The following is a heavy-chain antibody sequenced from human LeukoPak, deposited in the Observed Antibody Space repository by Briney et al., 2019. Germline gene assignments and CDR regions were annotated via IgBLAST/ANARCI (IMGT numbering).Heavy chain of an antibody. CDR3: ASLDYDSSGRHDY. D-gene: IGHD3-22*01. CDR2: IYHSGST. Sequence: SETLSLTCAVSGGSISSGGYSWSWIRQPPGKGLEWIGYIYHSGSTYYNPSLKSRVTISVDTSKNQFSLKLSSVTAADTAVYYCASLDYDSSGRHDYWGQGTLVTVSS. J-gene: IGHJ4*02. V-gene: IGHV4-30-2*01. CDR1: GGSISSGGYS.